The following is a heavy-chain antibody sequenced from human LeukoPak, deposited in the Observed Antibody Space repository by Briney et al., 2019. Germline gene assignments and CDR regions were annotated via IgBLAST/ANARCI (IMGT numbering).Heavy chain of an antibody. V-gene: IGHV1-69*05. Sequence: WASVKVSCKASGGTFSSYAISLVRQAPGQGLEGMGGIIPIFGTANYAQKFQGRVTITTDESTSTAYMELSSLRSEDTAVYYCARDEWLLGFFDYWGQGTLVTVSS. J-gene: IGHJ4*02. CDR2: IIPIFGTA. D-gene: IGHD3-3*01. CDR3: ARDEWLLGFFDY. CDR1: GGTFSSYA.